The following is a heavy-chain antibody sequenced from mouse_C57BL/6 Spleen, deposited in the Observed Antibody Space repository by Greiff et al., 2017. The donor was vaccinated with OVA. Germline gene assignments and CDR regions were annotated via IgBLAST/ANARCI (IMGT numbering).Heavy chain of an antibody. CDR3: ARDQGYYGSSTWFAY. CDR2: ISYDGSN. CDR1: GYSITSGYY. V-gene: IGHV3-6*01. D-gene: IGHD1-1*01. Sequence: DVQLQESGPGLVKPSQSLSLTCSVTGYSITSGYYWNWIRQFPGNKLEWMGYISYDGSNNYNPSLKNRISIPRDTSKNQFFLKLNAVTTEDTATYYGARDQGYYGSSTWFAYWGQGTLVTVSA. J-gene: IGHJ3*01.